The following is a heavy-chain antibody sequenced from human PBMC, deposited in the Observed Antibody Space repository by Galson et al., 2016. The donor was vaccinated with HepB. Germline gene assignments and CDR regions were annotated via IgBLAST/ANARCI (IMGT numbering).Heavy chain of an antibody. J-gene: IGHJ4*02. CDR1: GFSVTSNY. Sequence: SLRLSCAVSGFSVTSNYLSWVRQAPGKGLEWVSIIYSGGNTYYADSVKGRFTISRDSSKNTVYLRMNSLRADDTAIYYCARQIYVTVPHPFDYWGQGLLVAVST. CDR3: ARQIYVTVPHPFDY. D-gene: IGHD4-17*01. V-gene: IGHV3-66*04. CDR2: IYSGGNT.